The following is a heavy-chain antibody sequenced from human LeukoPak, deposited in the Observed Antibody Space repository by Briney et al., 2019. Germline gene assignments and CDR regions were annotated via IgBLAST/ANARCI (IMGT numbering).Heavy chain of an antibody. CDR2: ISSSSSYI. CDR3: ARGPYSGSYGY. V-gene: IGHV3-21*01. CDR1: GFTFRIYN. Sequence: GGSLRLSCASSGFTFRIYNMNCVRQARGKGLECVSSISSSSSYIYYADSVKGRFTISRDNAKNSLYLQMNSLRAEDTAVYYCARGPYSGSYGYWGQGTLVTVSS. D-gene: IGHD1-26*01. J-gene: IGHJ4*02.